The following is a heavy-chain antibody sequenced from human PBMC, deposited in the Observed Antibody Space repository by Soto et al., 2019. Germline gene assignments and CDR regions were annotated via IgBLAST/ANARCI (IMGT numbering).Heavy chain of an antibody. CDR1: GYTFTGYY. V-gene: IGHV1-2*04. Sequence: GASVKVSCKTSGYTFTGYYIHWVRQAPGQGLEWMGWINPKSGGTNYTEKFQGWVTMTRDTSISTTYMELSRLKSDDTAVYFCARGITNYYDSSGYSRFDPWGQGTLVT. CDR2: INPKSGGT. D-gene: IGHD3-22*01. J-gene: IGHJ5*02. CDR3: ARGITNYYDSSGYSRFDP.